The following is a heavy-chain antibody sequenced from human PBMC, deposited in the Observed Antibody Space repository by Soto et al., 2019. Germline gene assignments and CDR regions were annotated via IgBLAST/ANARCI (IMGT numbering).Heavy chain of an antibody. J-gene: IGHJ5*02. Sequence: GGSLRLSCAASGFTFSSYAMSWVRQAPGKGLEWVSAISGSDIYYADSVKGRFTISRDNAKNSLYLQMNSLRAEDTAVYYCARDPDTNIVVVPAAMRRSNWFDPWGQGTLVTVSS. CDR3: ARDPDTNIVVVPAAMRRSNWFDP. CDR1: GFTFSSYA. D-gene: IGHD2-2*01. CDR2: ISGSDI. V-gene: IGHV3-21*01.